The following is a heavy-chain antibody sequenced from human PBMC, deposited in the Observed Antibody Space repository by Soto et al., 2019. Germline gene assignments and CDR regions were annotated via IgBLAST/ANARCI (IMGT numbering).Heavy chain of an antibody. D-gene: IGHD4-17*01. CDR3: ARGPPPDYGDYEAYYYYYGMDV. CDR2: INPSGGSI. CDR1: GYTFTSYY. Sequence: ASVKVSCKASGYTFTSYYMHWVRQAPGQGLEWMGIINPSGGSISYAQKFQGRVTMTRDTSTSTVYMELSSLRSEDTAVYYCARGPPPDYGDYEAYYYYYGMDVWGQGTTVTVSS. J-gene: IGHJ6*02. V-gene: IGHV1-46*01.